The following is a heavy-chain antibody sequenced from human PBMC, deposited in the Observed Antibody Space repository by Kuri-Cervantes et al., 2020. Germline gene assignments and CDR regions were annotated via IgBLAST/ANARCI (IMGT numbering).Heavy chain of an antibody. Sequence: GSLRLSCAVSGGSISSSNWWSWVRQPPGKGLEWIGEIYHSGSTNYNPSLKSRVTISVDTSKNQFSLKLSSVTAADTAVYYCAREGGYSGYGYFDYWGQGTLVTVSS. D-gene: IGHD5-12*01. J-gene: IGHJ4*02. CDR3: AREGGYSGYGYFDY. CDR1: GGSISSSNW. V-gene: IGHV4-4*02. CDR2: IYHSGST.